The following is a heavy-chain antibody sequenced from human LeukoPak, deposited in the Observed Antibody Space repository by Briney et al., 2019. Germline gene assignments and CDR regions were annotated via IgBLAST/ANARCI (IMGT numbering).Heavy chain of an antibody. CDR3: ARAHCSSTNCYQFDY. J-gene: IGHJ4*02. D-gene: IGHD2-2*01. CDR1: GYTFTGYY. V-gene: IGHV1-2*02. Sequence: ASVKVSCKASGYTFTGYYIHWVRQAPGQGLEWMGWINPNSGGTNYAQKFQGRVTMTRDTSISTAYMELSGLISDDTAVYHCARAHCSSTNCYQFDYWGQGTLVTVSS. CDR2: INPNSGGT.